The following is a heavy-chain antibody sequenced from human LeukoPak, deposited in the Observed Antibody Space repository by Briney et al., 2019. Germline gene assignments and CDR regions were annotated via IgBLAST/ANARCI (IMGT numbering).Heavy chain of an antibody. CDR2: ILSDGSNL. D-gene: IGHD1-26*01. V-gene: IGHV3-30*02. CDR1: GFTFSSAG. J-gene: IGHJ4*02. Sequence: GGSLRLSCAASGFTFSSAGMHWVRQAPRKGLEWMAFILSDGSNLYYADSVKGRFTISRDNSKNTLYLQMNSLRAEHTAVYYCAKDRGTSYFGDYWGQGTLVTASS. CDR3: AKDRGTSYFGDY.